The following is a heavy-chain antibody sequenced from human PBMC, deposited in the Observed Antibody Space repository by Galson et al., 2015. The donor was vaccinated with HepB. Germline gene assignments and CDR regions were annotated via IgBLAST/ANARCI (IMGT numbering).Heavy chain of an antibody. V-gene: IGHV3-23*01. CDR1: GFTFSSYA. CDR3: AKDEAYYYDSSGYYPVGFDY. Sequence: SLRLSCAASGFTFSSYAMSWVRQAPGKGLEWVSAISGSGGSTYYADSVKGRFTISRDNSKNTLYLQMSSLRAEDTAVYYCAKDEAYYYDSSGYYPVGFDYWGQGTLVTVSS. CDR2: ISGSGGST. D-gene: IGHD3-22*01. J-gene: IGHJ4*02.